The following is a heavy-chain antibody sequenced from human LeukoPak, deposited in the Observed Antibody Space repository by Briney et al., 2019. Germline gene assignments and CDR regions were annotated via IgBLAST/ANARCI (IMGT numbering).Heavy chain of an antibody. V-gene: IGHV3-30*04. CDR3: ARDPYYYDSSGLDY. Sequence: GGSLRLSCAASGFTFSSYAMHWVRQAPGKGLEWVAVISYDGSNKYYADSVKGRFTISRDNSKNTLYLQMNSLRAEDTAVYYCARDPYYYDSSGLDYWGQGTLVTISS. D-gene: IGHD3-22*01. CDR1: GFTFSSYA. CDR2: ISYDGSNK. J-gene: IGHJ4*02.